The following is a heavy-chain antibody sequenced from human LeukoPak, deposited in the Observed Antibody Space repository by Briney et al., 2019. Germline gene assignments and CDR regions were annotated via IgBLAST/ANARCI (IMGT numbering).Heavy chain of an antibody. CDR3: AKGPRTVRFGDRHKGIFDY. CDR1: GFTFSSYE. V-gene: IGHV3-48*03. Sequence: GGSLRLSCAASGFTFSSYEMNWVRQAPGKGLEWVSYISSSGSTIYYADSVKGRFTISRDNAKNSLYLQMNSLRVEDTAVYYGAKGPRTVRFGDRHKGIFDYWGQGTLVTVSS. CDR2: ISSSGSTI. D-gene: IGHD3-10*01. J-gene: IGHJ4*02.